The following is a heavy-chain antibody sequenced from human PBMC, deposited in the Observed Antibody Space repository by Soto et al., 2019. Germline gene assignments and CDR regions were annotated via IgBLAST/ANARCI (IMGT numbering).Heavy chain of an antibody. Sequence: SETLSLTCTVSGGPFSDDSHLWSWLRQSPGMGLEWMGHISSSERASYNPSLQSRLSISRDTSKKQFSLSLTSVTAADTAVYFCARANAYNYVRYFFDFWGQGALVTVSS. CDR2: ISSSERA. J-gene: IGHJ4*02. CDR1: GGPFSDDSHL. CDR3: ARANAYNYVRYFFDF. D-gene: IGHD5-12*01. V-gene: IGHV4-30-4*01.